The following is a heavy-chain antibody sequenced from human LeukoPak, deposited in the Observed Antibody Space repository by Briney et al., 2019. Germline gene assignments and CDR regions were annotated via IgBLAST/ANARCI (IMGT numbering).Heavy chain of an antibody. CDR1: GYSFNDYY. J-gene: IGHJ4*02. V-gene: IGHV1-18*04. D-gene: IGHD3-22*01. CDR3: ARASRDYYDSSGYLY. CDR2: ISAYNGNT. Sequence: ASVKVSCKTSGYSFNDYYLHWVRQAPGQGLEWMGWISAYNGNTNYAQKLQGRVTMTTDTSTSTAYMELRSLRSDDTAVHYCARASRDYYDSSGYLYWGQGTLVTVSS.